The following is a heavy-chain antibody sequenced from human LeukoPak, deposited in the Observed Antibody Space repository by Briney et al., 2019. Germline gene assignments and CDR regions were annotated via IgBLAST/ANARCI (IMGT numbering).Heavy chain of an antibody. Sequence: PGGSLRLSCAASGFTFSSYSMNWVRQAPGKGLEWVSGISWNSGSIGYADSVKGRFTISRDNAKNSLYLQMNSLRAEDTALYYCARSITMVRGVSPYYFDYWGQGTLVTVSS. CDR3: ARSITMVRGVSPYYFDY. CDR1: GFTFSSYS. D-gene: IGHD3-10*01. CDR2: ISWNSGSI. V-gene: IGHV3-9*01. J-gene: IGHJ4*02.